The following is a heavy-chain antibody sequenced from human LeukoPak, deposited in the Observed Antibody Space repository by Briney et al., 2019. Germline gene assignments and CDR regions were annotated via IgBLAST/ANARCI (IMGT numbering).Heavy chain of an antibody. D-gene: IGHD2-15*01. CDR2: IYPGGSDT. CDR1: GYSFTSYW. Sequence: GESLKISCKGSGYSFTSYWIGWVRPMPGKGLEWMGIIYPGGSDTRYSPSFQCQVTISADKSISTAYLQWNSLKASDTAMYYCASLRGSYCSGGSCYSGFDYWGQGTLVTVSS. J-gene: IGHJ4*02. V-gene: IGHV5-51*01. CDR3: ASLRGSYCSGGSCYSGFDY.